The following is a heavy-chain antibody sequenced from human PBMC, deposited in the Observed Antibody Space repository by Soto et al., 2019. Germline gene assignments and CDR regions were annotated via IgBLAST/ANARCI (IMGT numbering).Heavy chain of an antibody. V-gene: IGHV1-18*01. J-gene: IGHJ6*02. D-gene: IGHD3-3*01. CDR2: ISSYNVDT. CDR1: GYRFNTYG. Sequence: QAQMGQSGPEVKKPGASVKVSCTASGYRFNTYGISWVRQAPGQGLEWMGRISSYNVDTNYAEKFEDRLTMTTDTSTNTAYMELKSLRSDDTAVYFCARGHGEIIGAMDVWGQGTSVTVSS. CDR3: ARGHGEIIGAMDV.